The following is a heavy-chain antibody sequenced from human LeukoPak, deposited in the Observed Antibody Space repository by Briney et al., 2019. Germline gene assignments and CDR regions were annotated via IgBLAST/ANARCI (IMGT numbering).Heavy chain of an antibody. V-gene: IGHV1-8*01. D-gene: IGHD2-2*01. CDR2: MNPNSGNT. CDR1: GYTFTSYD. CDR3: ARAPVVPAASGHYYYYVDV. Sequence: ASVKVSCKASGYTFTSYDSNWVRQATGQGLEWMGWMNPNSGNTGYAQKFQGRVTMTRNTSISTAYMELSSLRSEDTAVYYCARAPVVPAASGHYYYYVDVWGKGTTVTVSS. J-gene: IGHJ6*03.